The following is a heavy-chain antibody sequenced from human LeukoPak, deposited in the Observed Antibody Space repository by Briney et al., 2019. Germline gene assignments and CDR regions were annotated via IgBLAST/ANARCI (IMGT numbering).Heavy chain of an antibody. CDR1: GGSFSSGSYY. D-gene: IGHD3-10*01. V-gene: IGHV4-61*01. CDR2: IYYSGST. Sequence: SETLSLTCTVSGGSFSSGSYYWSWIRQPPGKGLEWIGYIYYSGSTNYNPSLKSRVTISVDTSKNQFSLKLSSVTAADTAVYYCAVSRGVINWFDPWGQGTLVTVSS. CDR3: AVSRGVINWFDP. J-gene: IGHJ5*02.